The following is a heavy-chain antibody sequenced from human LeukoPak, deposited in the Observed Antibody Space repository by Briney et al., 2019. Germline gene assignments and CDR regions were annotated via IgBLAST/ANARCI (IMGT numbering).Heavy chain of an antibody. CDR2: INHSGST. Sequence: SETLSLTCAVYGGSFSGYYWSWIRQPPGKGLEWIGEINHSGSTNYNPSLKSRVTISVDTSKNQFSLKLSSVTAADTAAYYCARGKTVGTYYYGSGSSAYATYFDYWGQGTLVTVSS. CDR3: ARGKTVGTYYYGSGSSAYATYFDY. D-gene: IGHD3-10*01. V-gene: IGHV4-34*01. J-gene: IGHJ4*02. CDR1: GGSFSGYY.